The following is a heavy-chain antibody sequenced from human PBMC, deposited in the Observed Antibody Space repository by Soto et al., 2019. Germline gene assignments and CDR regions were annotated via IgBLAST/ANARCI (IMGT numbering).Heavy chain of an antibody. Sequence: ETLSLTCTVSGGSVSSVSYYWSWIRQPPGKGLEWIGYIYYSGSTNYNPSLKSRVTISVDTSKNQFSLKLSSVTAADTAVYYCAREGPKHYYDSSGSFDPWGQGTLVTVSS. J-gene: IGHJ5*02. CDR2: IYYSGST. CDR1: GGSVSSVSYY. D-gene: IGHD3-22*01. V-gene: IGHV4-61*01. CDR3: AREGPKHYYDSSGSFDP.